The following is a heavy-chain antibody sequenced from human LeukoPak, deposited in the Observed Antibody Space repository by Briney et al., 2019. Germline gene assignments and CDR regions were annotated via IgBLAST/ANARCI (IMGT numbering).Heavy chain of an antibody. D-gene: IGHD3-22*01. J-gene: IGHJ6*03. V-gene: IGHV3-43D*04. Sequence: RGSLRLSCAASGLTFDAYAMHWVRQAPGKGLEWFSLINLDGDSTFYADFVKGRFTTSRDNSKNFLYLQMNSLRTEDTALYYCAKDKGSYDSRGYYDRYMDVWGKGTTVTVSS. CDR2: INLDGDST. CDR1: GLTFDAYA. CDR3: AKDKGSYDSRGYYDRYMDV.